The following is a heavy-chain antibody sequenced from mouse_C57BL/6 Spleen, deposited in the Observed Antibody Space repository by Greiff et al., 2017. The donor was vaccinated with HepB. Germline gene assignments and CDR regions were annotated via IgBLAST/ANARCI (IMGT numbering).Heavy chain of an antibody. V-gene: IGHV1-59*01. D-gene: IGHD1-1*01. J-gene: IGHJ2*01. CDR3: ARSPYYGSSYYFDY. Sequence: QVQLQQPGAELVRPGTSVKLSCKASGYTFTSYWMHWVKQRPGQGLEWIGVIDPSDSYTNYNQKFKGKATLTVDTSSSTAYMQLSSLTSEDSAVYYCARSPYYGSSYYFDYWGQGTTLTVSS. CDR1: GYTFTSYW. CDR2: IDPSDSYT.